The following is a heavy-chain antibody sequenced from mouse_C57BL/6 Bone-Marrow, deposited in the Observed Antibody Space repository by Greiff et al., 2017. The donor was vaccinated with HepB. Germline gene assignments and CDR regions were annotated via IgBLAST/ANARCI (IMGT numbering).Heavy chain of an antibody. CDR3: ARRHYGSSYYAMDY. Sequence: QVQLQQSGAELVRPGTSVKLSCKASGYTFTSYWMHWVKQRPGQGLEWIGVIDPSDSYTNYNQKFKGKATLTVDTSSSTAYMQLSILTSEDSAVDYCARRHYGSSYYAMDYWGQGNSVTVSS. V-gene: IGHV1-59*01. D-gene: IGHD1-1*01. J-gene: IGHJ4*01. CDR1: GYTFTSYW. CDR2: IDPSDSYT.